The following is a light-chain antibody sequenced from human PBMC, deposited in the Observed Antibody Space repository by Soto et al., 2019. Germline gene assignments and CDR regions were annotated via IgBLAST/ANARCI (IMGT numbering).Light chain of an antibody. CDR3: QQYNNWPPKT. V-gene: IGKV3-15*01. J-gene: IGKJ1*01. CDR2: GPS. Sequence: EIVMTQSPATLSVSPGERATLSCRASQSVSSNLAWYQQKPGQAPRLLIYGPSTRATGIPARFSGSGSGTEFTLTISSLQSEDFAVYYCQQYNNWPPKTFGQGTKVEIK. CDR1: QSVSSN.